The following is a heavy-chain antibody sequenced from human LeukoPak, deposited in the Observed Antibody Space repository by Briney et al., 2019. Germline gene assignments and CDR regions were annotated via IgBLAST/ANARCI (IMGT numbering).Heavy chain of an antibody. Sequence: GGSLRLSCAASGITLSGYLMNWVRQAPGKGLEWVSRIKTDGSITTYADSVKGRFTISRDNAKNSLYLQMNSLRDEDTAVYYCARDQFYAFDIWGQGTMVTVSS. CDR2: IKTDGSIT. CDR1: GITLSGYL. CDR3: ARDQFYAFDI. J-gene: IGHJ3*02. V-gene: IGHV3-74*01.